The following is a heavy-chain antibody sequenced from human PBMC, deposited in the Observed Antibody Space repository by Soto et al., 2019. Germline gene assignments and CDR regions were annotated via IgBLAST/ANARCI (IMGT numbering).Heavy chain of an antibody. CDR2: ISSNGVGT. D-gene: IGHD6-6*01. V-gene: IGHV3-64*01. J-gene: IGHJ6*03. CDR3: ARRARPDFYYMDV. Sequence: EGQLAESGGGLAQPGGSLRLSCAASGFTLRGDAMDWVRQAPGKGLEYVSGISSNGVGTYYANSVQGRFTISRDNSKNTVYLQMGSLRPEDMAVYYCARRARPDFYYMDVWGKGTTVTVS. CDR1: GFTLRGDA.